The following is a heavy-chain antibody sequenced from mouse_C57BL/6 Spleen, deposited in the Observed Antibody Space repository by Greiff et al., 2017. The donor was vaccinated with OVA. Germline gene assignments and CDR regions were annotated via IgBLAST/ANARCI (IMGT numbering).Heavy chain of an antibody. CDR3: ARDRNFSYGSTPGYFDV. Sequence: LMESGASVKISCKASGYTFTDYYMNWVKQSHGKSLEWIGDINPNNGGTSYNQKFKGKATLTVDKSSSTAYMELRSLTSEDSAVYYCARDRNFSYGSTPGYFDVWGTGTTVTVSS. CDR1: GYTFTDYY. V-gene: IGHV1-26*01. J-gene: IGHJ1*03. D-gene: IGHD1-1*01. CDR2: INPNNGGT.